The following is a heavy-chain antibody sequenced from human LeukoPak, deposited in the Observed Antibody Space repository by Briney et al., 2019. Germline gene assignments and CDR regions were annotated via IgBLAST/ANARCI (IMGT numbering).Heavy chain of an antibody. CDR1: GGSISSSSYY. Sequence: SETLSLTCTVSGGSISSSSYYWGWLRQPPGKGLEWIGSIYYSGSTYYNPSLKSRVTISVDTSKNQFSLKLSSVTAADTAVYYCARGLERREGWFDPWGQGTLVTVSS. J-gene: IGHJ5*02. CDR2: IYYSGST. CDR3: ARGLERREGWFDP. V-gene: IGHV4-39*01. D-gene: IGHD1-1*01.